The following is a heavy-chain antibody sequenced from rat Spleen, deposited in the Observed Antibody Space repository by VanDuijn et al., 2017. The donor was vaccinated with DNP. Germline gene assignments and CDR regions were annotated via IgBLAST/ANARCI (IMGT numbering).Heavy chain of an antibody. CDR1: GFTFSDYA. J-gene: IGHJ1*01. CDR3: ARGSGTYYWYFDF. V-gene: IGHV5S23*01. Sequence: EVQLVESGGGLVQPGNSLKLSCAASGFTFSDYAMAWIRQVPGKGLGWVASISATGGSTSYRDSVKGRFTISRDNARSTLYLQMDSLRSEDTATYYCARGSGTYYWYFDFWGPGTMVTVSS. D-gene: IGHD5-1*01. CDR2: ISATGGST.